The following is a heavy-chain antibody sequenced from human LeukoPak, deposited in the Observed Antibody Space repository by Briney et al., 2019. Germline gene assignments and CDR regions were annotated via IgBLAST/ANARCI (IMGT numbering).Heavy chain of an antibody. V-gene: IGHV4-34*01. CDR1: GGSFSDYY. Sequence: PSETLSLTCAVYGGSFSDYYWSWIRQPPGKGLEWIGEINHSGDTKYNPSPKSRVTISVDTSKNQFSLKVSSVTAADTAVYYCARIQLWPLHYFDYWGQGTLVTVSS. D-gene: IGHD5-18*01. J-gene: IGHJ4*02. CDR2: INHSGDT. CDR3: ARIQLWPLHYFDY.